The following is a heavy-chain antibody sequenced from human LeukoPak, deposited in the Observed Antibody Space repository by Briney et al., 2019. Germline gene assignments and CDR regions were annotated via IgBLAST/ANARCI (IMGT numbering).Heavy chain of an antibody. J-gene: IGHJ6*03. CDR1: GFTFSSYS. CDR3: ARDLRWPGGDQQLAPSYYYYYYMDV. CDR2: ISSSSSYI. D-gene: IGHD6-13*01. V-gene: IGHV3-21*01. Sequence: GGSLRLSCAASGFTFSSYSMNWVRQAPGKGLEWVSSISSSSSYIYYADSVKGRFTISRDNAKNSLYLQMNSLRAEDTAVYYCARDLRWPGGDQQLAPSYYYYYYMDVWGKGTTVTVSS.